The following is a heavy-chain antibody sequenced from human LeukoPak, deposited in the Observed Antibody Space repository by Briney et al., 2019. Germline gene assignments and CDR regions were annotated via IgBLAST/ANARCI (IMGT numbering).Heavy chain of an antibody. CDR2: MDLSSGAT. CDR1: GYTFTSNY. CDR3: ATTENRGCGGDCYSFDY. V-gene: IGHV1-46*01. Sequence: VASVKVSCKASGYTFTSNYIHWVRQAPGQGLEWMGVMDLSSGATAYAQKIEGRFTMTSDMSTSTVYMELRSLRSEDTAVYYCATTENRGCGGDCYSFDYWGQGTLVTVSS. D-gene: IGHD2-21*02. J-gene: IGHJ4*02.